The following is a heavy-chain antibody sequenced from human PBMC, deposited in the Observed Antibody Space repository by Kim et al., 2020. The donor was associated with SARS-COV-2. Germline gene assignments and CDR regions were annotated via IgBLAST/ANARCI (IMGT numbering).Heavy chain of an antibody. CDR1: GASMNEFY. D-gene: IGHD6-19*01. CDR3: ARHGSGWSQRNYYYYYGLDV. V-gene: IGHV4-59*08. J-gene: IGHJ6*02. CDR2: IYHSGTT. Sequence: SETLSLTCTVSGASMNEFYWSWVRQPPGKGLEWIGYIYHSGTTKYNPSLKGRVTITDTSTNQFSLRLSSVTAADSAMYFCARHGSGWSQRNYYYYYGLDVWGQGTTVTVSS.